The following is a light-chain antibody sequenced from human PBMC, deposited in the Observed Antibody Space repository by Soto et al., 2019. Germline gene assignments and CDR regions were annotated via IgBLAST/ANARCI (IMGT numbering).Light chain of an antibody. Sequence: QSVLTQPASVSGSLGQSITISCTGTSSDVGGYNFVSWYQQHPGKDPKVVIFEVTKRPSGVSSRFSGSKSANTASLTVSGLQAEDEGDYYCSSFTRSSTVLFGGGTKLTVL. V-gene: IGLV2-14*01. CDR1: SSDVGGYNF. CDR3: SSFTRSSTVL. J-gene: IGLJ2*01. CDR2: EVT.